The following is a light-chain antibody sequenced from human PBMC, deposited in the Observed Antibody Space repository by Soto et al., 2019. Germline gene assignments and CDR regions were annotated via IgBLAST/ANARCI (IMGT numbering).Light chain of an antibody. V-gene: IGKV3-20*01. CDR2: GAS. CDR3: QYYGSSRTGT. CDR1: QILSTNY. J-gene: IGKJ1*01. Sequence: EIVLTQSPGALSLSPGERATLSCRASQILSTNYLAWYQQKPGQAPRLLIYGASSRATGIPDRFSGSGSGTDFTLTISRLEPEDIAVYYCQYYGSSRTGTFGPGAKVEIK.